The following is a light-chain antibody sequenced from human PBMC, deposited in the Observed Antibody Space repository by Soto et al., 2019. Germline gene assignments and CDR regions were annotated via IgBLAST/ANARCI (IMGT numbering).Light chain of an antibody. CDR1: QDITRW. V-gene: IGKV1-12*01. CDR2: GAS. CDR3: HYFHSHS. Sequence: DIQMTQSPSSVSGSVGDRVTITCRASQDITRWLAWYQQKPGKAPKLLIYGASSLQSGVPSRFSGSGSGTDFTLTITSLQPEDSETYYCHYFHSHSSGQGTTVDMK. J-gene: IGKJ1*01.